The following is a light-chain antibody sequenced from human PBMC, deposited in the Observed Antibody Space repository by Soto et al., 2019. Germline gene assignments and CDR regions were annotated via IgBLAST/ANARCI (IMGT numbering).Light chain of an antibody. V-gene: IGKV3-15*01. J-gene: IGKJ1*01. Sequence: EIVMTQSPAALSVSPGERVALSCRASQSVGSNLAWYQQKPGQAPRFLIYGASTRATGVPARFSGSGSGTEFSLTISSLQSEDFAVYHCQQYNDWPTLTFGQGTKVEIK. CDR3: QQYNDWPTLT. CDR1: QSVGSN. CDR2: GAS.